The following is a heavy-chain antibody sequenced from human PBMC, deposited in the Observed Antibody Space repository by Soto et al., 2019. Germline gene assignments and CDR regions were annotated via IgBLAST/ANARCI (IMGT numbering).Heavy chain of an antibody. Sequence: TSETLSLTCTVSGGSMSSYYWSWIRQPPGKGLKWIGYIYYSGSTIYNPSLKSRVTISVDTSKNQFSLKLTSVTAADPAVYYCARDKITGPFEYGGQGTQVP. CDR1: GGSMSSYY. J-gene: IGHJ4*02. V-gene: IGHV4-59*12. CDR2: IYYSGST. CDR3: ARDKITGPFEY. D-gene: IGHD2-8*02.